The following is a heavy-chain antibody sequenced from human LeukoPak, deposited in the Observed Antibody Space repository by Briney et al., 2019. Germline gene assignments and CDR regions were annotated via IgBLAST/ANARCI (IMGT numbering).Heavy chain of an antibody. CDR2: ISGSGGST. V-gene: IGHV3-23*01. Sequence: GGSLRLSCAASGFTFSSYAMSWVRQAPGKGLEWISAISGSGGSTYYADSVKGRFTISRDNSKNTLYLQMNSLRAEDTAVYYCAKGGYHYDSSGYLDYWGQGTLVTVSS. D-gene: IGHD3-22*01. CDR1: GFTFSSYA. J-gene: IGHJ4*02. CDR3: AKGGYHYDSSGYLDY.